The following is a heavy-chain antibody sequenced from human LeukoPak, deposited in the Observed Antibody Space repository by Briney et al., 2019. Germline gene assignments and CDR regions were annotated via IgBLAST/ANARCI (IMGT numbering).Heavy chain of an antibody. D-gene: IGHD2-2*01. CDR1: GFTFSGYW. Sequence: GGSLRLSCAASGFTFSGYWIHWVRQAPGKGLVWVSRINSDGSSTSYADSVKGRFTISRDNAKNSLYLQMNSLRAEDTAVYYCARIDIVVVPAAMGEYYYYYMDVWGKGTTVTVSS. V-gene: IGHV3-74*01. CDR3: ARIDIVVVPAAMGEYYYYYMDV. CDR2: INSDGSST. J-gene: IGHJ6*03.